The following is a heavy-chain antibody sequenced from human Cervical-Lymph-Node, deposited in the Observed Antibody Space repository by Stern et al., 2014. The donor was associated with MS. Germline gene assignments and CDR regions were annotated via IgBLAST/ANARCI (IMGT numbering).Heavy chain of an antibody. CDR2: RWYDGSNK. CDR3: ARSSSPSPYYYYGMDV. Sequence: VQLAESGGGVVQPGRSLRLSCAASGFTFSSYGMHWVRQAPGKGLEWVAVRWYDGSNKYYADSVKGRFTISRDNSKNTLYLQMNSLRAEDTAVYYCARSSSPSPYYYYGMDVWGQGTTVTVSS. CDR1: GFTFSSYG. J-gene: IGHJ6*02. V-gene: IGHV3-33*01. D-gene: IGHD6-13*01.